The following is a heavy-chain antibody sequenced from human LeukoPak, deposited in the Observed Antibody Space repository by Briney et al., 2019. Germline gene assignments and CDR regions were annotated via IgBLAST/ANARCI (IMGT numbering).Heavy chain of an antibody. J-gene: IGHJ6*02. CDR2: IIPIFGPA. CDR3: ARKVVVAVTIDYYGMDV. V-gene: IGHV1-69*13. D-gene: IGHD2-15*01. Sequence: SVKVSCKASGGTFSSYAISWVRQAPGQGLEWMGGIIPIFGPANYAQRFQGRVTITADESTSTAYMELSSLRSEDTAIYYCARKVVVAVTIDYYGMDVWGQGTTVTVSS. CDR1: GGTFSSYA.